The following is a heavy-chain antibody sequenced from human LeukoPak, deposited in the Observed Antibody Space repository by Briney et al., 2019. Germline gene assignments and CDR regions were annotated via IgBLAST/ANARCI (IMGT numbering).Heavy chain of an antibody. CDR2: IYTSWST. D-gene: IGHD5-18*01. V-gene: IGHV4-4*07. J-gene: IGHJ4*02. Sequence: SETLSLTCTVSGGSISSYYWSWIRQPAGKGLEWIGRIYTSWSTNYNPSLKSRVTISVDTSKNQFSLQLSSVTAADAAVYYCAGGYSYGLWYDYWGQGTLVTVSS. CDR3: AGGYSYGLWYDY. CDR1: GGSISSYY.